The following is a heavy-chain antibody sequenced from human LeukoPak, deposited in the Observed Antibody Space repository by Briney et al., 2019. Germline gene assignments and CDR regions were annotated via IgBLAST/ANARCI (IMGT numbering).Heavy chain of an antibody. Sequence: GGSLRLSCAASGFTFSSYGMHWVHQAPGKGLEWVAFIRYDGSNKYYADSVKGRFTISRDNSKNTLYLQMNSVRAEDTAVYYCAKDGADIVVVVASRPDYYYYMDVWGNGTTVTVSS. CDR3: AKDGADIVVVVASRPDYYYYMDV. D-gene: IGHD2-15*01. CDR2: IRYDGSNK. V-gene: IGHV3-30*02. J-gene: IGHJ6*03. CDR1: GFTFSSYG.